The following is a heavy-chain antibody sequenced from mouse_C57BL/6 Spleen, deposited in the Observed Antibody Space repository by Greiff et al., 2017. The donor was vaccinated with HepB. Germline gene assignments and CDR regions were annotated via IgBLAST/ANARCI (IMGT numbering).Heavy chain of an antibody. J-gene: IGHJ2*01. D-gene: IGHD2-3*01. V-gene: IGHV1-55*01. CDR2: IYPGSGST. CDR1: GNTFTSYW. CDR3: ARGDDGSEGYYFDY. Sequence: QVQLQQPGAELVKPGASVKMSCKASGNTFTSYWITWVKQRPGQGLEWIGDIYPGSGSTNYNEKFKSKATLTVDTSSSTAYMQLSSLTSEDSAVYYCARGDDGSEGYYFDYWGQGTTLSVSS.